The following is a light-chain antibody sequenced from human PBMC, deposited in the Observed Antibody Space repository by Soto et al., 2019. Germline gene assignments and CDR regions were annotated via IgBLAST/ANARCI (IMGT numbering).Light chain of an antibody. J-gene: IGKJ1*01. Sequence: EIVLTHSPGTLSLSPCERATFSSSASQSVSSNYLAWYQQKPGQAPRLLIYGAFKRATGIPDRFSGSGSGTDFTLTISRMEPEDFAVYCCQQYGSSPRTFGQGTKVDNK. CDR3: QQYGSSPRT. V-gene: IGKV3-20*01. CDR1: QSVSSNY. CDR2: GAF.